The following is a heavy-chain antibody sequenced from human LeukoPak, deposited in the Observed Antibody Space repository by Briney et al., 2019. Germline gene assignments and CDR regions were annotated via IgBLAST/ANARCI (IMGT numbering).Heavy chain of an antibody. V-gene: IGHV3-20*04. Sequence: GSLRLSCTASGFTFNDYGMSWVRQAPGKGLEWVCGINWNGDSTGYADSVKGRFTLSRDNAKNSLYLQMNSLRADDTALYYCARGGYYDNSGASDYWGQGTLVSVSS. CDR1: GFTFNDYG. CDR2: INWNGDST. J-gene: IGHJ4*02. D-gene: IGHD3-22*01. CDR3: ARGGYYDNSGASDY.